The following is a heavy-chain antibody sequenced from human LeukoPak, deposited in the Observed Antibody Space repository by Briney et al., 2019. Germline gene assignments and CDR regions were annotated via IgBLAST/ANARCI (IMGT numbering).Heavy chain of an antibody. CDR2: ISGSGGST. V-gene: IGHV3-23*01. Sequence: GGSLRLSCAASGFTFSSYTMSWVRQAPGKGLEWVSAISGSGGSTYYADSVKGRFTISRDNSKNTLYLQMNSLRAEDTAVYYCAKTVDSSGYYPYYWGQGTLVTVSS. J-gene: IGHJ4*02. CDR3: AKTVDSSGYYPYY. CDR1: GFTFSSYT. D-gene: IGHD3-22*01.